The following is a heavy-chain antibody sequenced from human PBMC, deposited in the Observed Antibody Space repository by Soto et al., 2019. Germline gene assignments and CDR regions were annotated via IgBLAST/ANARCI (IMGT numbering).Heavy chain of an antibody. Sequence: GESLKISCKGSGYSFTSYWISWVRQMPGKGLEWMGRIDPSDSYTNYSPSFQGHVTISADKSISTAYLQWSSLKASDTALYYCARQDRRYDFWSGYSFDPWGQGTLVTVSS. J-gene: IGHJ5*02. D-gene: IGHD3-3*01. CDR1: GYSFTSYW. CDR3: ARQDRRYDFWSGYSFDP. V-gene: IGHV5-10-1*01. CDR2: IDPSDSYT.